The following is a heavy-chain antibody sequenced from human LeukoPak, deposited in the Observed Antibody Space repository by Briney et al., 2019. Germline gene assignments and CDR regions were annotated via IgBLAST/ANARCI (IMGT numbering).Heavy chain of an antibody. J-gene: IGHJ4*02. V-gene: IGHV3-73*01. Sequence: GGSLRLSCAASGFTFSGSAIHWVRQASGKGLEWVGRIRSKANSYATEYAASVKGRFTISRDDPEKTAYLQMNSLKIEDTAVYYCTRMGSGRSVDYWGQGALVTVSS. CDR1: GFTFSGSA. CDR3: TRMGSGRSVDY. D-gene: IGHD1-26*01. CDR2: IRSKANSYAT.